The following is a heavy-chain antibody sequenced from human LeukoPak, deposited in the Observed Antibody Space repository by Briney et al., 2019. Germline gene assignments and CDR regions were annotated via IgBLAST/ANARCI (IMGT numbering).Heavy chain of an antibody. J-gene: IGHJ4*02. V-gene: IGHV3-23*01. CDR2: ISGSGGST. Sequence: GGSLRLSCAASGFTFSSYAMSWVRQAPGKGLEWVSAISGSGGSTYYADSVKSRFTISRDNSKNTLYLQMNSLRAEDTAVYYCAKGGRYRVGATYGWGQGTLVTVSS. CDR3: AKGGRYRVGATYG. CDR1: GFTFSSYA. D-gene: IGHD1-26*01.